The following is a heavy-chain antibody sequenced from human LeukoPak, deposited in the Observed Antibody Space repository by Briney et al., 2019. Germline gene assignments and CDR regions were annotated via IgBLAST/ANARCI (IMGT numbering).Heavy chain of an antibody. V-gene: IGHV3-23*01. D-gene: IGHD6-13*01. CDR2: ISGSGGST. CDR1: GFTFSSYA. J-gene: IGHJ5*02. Sequence: PGGSLRLSCAASGFTFSSYATSWVRQAPGKGLEWVSAISGSGGSTYYADSVKGRFTISRDNSKNTLYLQMNSLRAEDTAVYYCAKTPGQQLVLGWFDPWGQGTLVTVSS. CDR3: AKTPGQQLVLGWFDP.